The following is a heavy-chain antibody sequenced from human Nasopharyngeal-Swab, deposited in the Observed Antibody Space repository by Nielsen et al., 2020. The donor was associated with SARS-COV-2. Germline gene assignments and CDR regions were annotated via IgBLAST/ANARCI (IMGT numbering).Heavy chain of an antibody. CDR3: ARGGWLRRDYYYVYYYMDV. CDR2: LIPVLLIT. V-gene: IGHV1-69*10. Sequence: SVTVSCQTSRGTFSSYGISWVRQAPGEGLEWMGGLIPVLLITRYAQKFRDRVTITADTSTSTAYMELSSLRSEDTATYYCARGGWLRRDYYYVYYYMDVWGKGTTVTVSS. J-gene: IGHJ6*03. D-gene: IGHD5-24*01. CDR1: RGTFSSYG.